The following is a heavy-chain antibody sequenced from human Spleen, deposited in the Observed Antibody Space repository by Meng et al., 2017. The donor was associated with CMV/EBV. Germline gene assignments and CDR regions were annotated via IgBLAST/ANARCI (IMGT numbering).Heavy chain of an antibody. V-gene: IGHV3-30*03. D-gene: IGHD4-11*01. CDR1: GFTFSSYW. CDR2: ISYDGSNK. CDR3: ARDDYSLNYYYYGMDV. J-gene: IGHJ6*02. Sequence: GESLKISCAASGFTFSSYWMHWVRQAPGKGLEWVAVISYDGSNKYYADSVKGRFTISRDNSKNTLYLQMNSLRAEDTAVYYCARDDYSLNYYYYGMDVWGQGTTVTVSS.